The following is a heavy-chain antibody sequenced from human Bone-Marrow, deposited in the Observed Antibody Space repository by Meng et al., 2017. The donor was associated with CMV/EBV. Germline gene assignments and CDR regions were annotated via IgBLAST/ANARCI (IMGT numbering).Heavy chain of an antibody. Sequence: GESLKISCAASGFTFSSYSMNWVRQAPGKGLEWVSYISSSSSTIYYADSVKGRFTISRDNAKNSLYLQMNSLRAEDTAVYYCARDREGGSSWYYYYGMDVWGQGTTVTVSS. V-gene: IGHV3-48*04. CDR1: GFTFSSYS. CDR3: ARDREGGSSWYYYYGMDV. D-gene: IGHD6-13*01. CDR2: ISSSSSTI. J-gene: IGHJ6*02.